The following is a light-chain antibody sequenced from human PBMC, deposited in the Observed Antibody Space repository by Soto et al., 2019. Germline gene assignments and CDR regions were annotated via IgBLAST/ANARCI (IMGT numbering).Light chain of an antibody. CDR1: QSIRYY. J-gene: IGKJ1*01. Sequence: DTQLTQSPPTLSASVGDRVTNTCRASQSIRYYLAWYQQMPGKAPKLLIYGASSLQSGVPSRFSGSGSGTEFTLTISSLQPDDFATYFCQHHNSYSQTFGQGTKVDIK. V-gene: IGKV1-5*01. CDR3: QHHNSYSQT. CDR2: GAS.